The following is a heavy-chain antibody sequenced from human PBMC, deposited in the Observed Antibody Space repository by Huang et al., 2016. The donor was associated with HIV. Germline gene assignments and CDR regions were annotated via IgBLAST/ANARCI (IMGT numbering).Heavy chain of an antibody. Sequence: QAQLVQSGAEVKKPGASVRVSCKASGYTFTGFYLHWVRQAHGQGFEWLGWINPKSGDTNFAQNFQGRVTMTSDTSTNTAYLDLSSLTSDDTALYYCARDPVVATTRTAAVRAFDIWGQGTGVTVSS. D-gene: IGHD2-21*02. V-gene: IGHV1-2*02. CDR2: INPKSGDT. CDR1: GYTFTGFY. CDR3: ARDPVVATTRTAAVRAFDI. J-gene: IGHJ3*02.